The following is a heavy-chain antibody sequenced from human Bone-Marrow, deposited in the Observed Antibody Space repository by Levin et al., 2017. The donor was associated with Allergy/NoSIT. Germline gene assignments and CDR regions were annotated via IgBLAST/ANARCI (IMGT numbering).Heavy chain of an antibody. Sequence: PGGSLRLSCAASGFTFSSYSMNWVRQAPGKGLEWVSSISSSSSYIYYADSVKGRFTISRDNAKNSLYLQMNSLRAEDTAVYYCARDPSITGTPDRYYFDYWGQGTLVTVSS. CDR1: GFTFSSYS. CDR2: ISSSSSYI. V-gene: IGHV3-21*01. CDR3: ARDPSITGTPDRYYFDY. D-gene: IGHD1-20*01. J-gene: IGHJ4*02.